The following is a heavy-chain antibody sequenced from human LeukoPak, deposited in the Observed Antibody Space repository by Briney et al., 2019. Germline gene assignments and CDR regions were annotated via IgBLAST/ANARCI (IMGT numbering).Heavy chain of an antibody. Sequence: ASGKLSCKSSGYTFTIENIYWGRQAPGPGPEWMGWMNPNSGNRSYSQNFQSRGTMTRNTYISTAYLELSSRTSADTAVYYCARVGYWSSTSCQGPYYYYYCMDVWGKGTTVTVSS. CDR3: ARVGYWSSTSCQGPYYYYYCMDV. CDR2: MNPNSGNR. J-gene: IGHJ6*03. CDR1: GYTFTIEN. V-gene: IGHV1-8*02. D-gene: IGHD2-2*01.